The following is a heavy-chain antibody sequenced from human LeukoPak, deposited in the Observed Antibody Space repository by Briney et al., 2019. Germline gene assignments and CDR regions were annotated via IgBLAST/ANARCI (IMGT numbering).Heavy chain of an antibody. Sequence: PGGSLIHSCAASGFTFDDYAMHWGRQAPGKGLEWVSLISITGDDKYYAESVKGRFTISRDNSKNSLYLQMNSLRSEDTALYFCAKDYSHLPYYYLGLDLCVQPTTVSVSS. V-gene: IGHV3-43*02. CDR1: GFTFDDYA. J-gene: IGHJ6*01. CDR3: AKDYSHLPYYYLGLDL. CDR2: ISITGDDK. D-gene: IGHD2-15*01.